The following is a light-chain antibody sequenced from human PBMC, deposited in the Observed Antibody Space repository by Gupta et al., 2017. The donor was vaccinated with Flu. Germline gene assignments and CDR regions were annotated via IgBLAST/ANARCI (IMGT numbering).Light chain of an antibody. CDR1: QGISSY. Sequence: PSFLSASVGDRVTITCRASQGISSYLAWYQQKPGKAPKLLIYAASTVQSGVPSRFSGSGSGTEFTLTISSLQPEDFATYYCQHLNSSPRTFGQGTKMDIK. J-gene: IGKJ2*01. CDR3: QHLNSSPRT. V-gene: IGKV1-9*01. CDR2: AAS.